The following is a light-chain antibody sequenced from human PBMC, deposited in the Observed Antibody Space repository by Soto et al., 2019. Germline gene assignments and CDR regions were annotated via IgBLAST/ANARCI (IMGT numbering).Light chain of an antibody. Sequence: DIQMTQSPSTLSASVGDRVTITCRASQSISGWLAWFQQKPGKAPKLLIYDASTLESGVPSRLSGSGSGTQFTLPISSLQPDDVATYFCQQYSSYSLYTFGQGTKLEI. J-gene: IGKJ2*01. V-gene: IGKV1-5*01. CDR1: QSISGW. CDR3: QQYSSYSLYT. CDR2: DAS.